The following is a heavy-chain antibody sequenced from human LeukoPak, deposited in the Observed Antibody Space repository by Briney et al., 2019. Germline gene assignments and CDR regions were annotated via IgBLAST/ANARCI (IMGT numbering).Heavy chain of an antibody. D-gene: IGHD6-19*01. Sequence: GGSLRLSCAASGFTFSSAWMSWVRQAPGKGLEWVANVNQDGSGKYYVDSVKGRFTISKDNAKNSLYLQMNSLRAEDTAVYYCAKSDYSSGWAPDFGGQGSLVTVSS. V-gene: IGHV3-7*03. CDR1: GFTFSSAW. J-gene: IGHJ4*02. CDR2: VNQDGSGK. CDR3: AKSDYSSGWAPDF.